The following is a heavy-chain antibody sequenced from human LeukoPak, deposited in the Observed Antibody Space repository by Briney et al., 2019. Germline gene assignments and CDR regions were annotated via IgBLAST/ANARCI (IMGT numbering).Heavy chain of an antibody. CDR2: IYYSGST. CDR3: AKDGGSHLFDC. J-gene: IGHJ4*02. Sequence: SETLSLTCTVSGGSVSSGSYYWSWIRQPPGKGLEWIGNIYYSGSTNYNPSLKSRVTISVDTSKNQFSLKLSSVTAADTAVYYCAKDGGSHLFDCWGQGALVTVSS. CDR1: GGSVSSGSYY. D-gene: IGHD1-26*01. V-gene: IGHV4-61*01.